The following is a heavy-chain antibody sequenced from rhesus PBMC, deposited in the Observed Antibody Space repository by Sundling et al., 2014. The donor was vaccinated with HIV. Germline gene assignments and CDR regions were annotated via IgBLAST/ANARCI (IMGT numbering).Heavy chain of an antibody. CDR3: ASEIVANDAFDF. D-gene: IGHD1-44*01. CDR1: GYPHQQSLL. CDR2: IFAGGGPN. J-gene: IGHJ3*01. V-gene: IGHV4-127*01. Sequence: QVQLQESGPGLVKPSETLSLTCAVSGYPHQQSLLLDLDPPTTREGLEWIGTIFAGGGPNYLNPSLKSRVTLSVDTSKNHFSLKVTSVTAADTAFYYCASEIVANDAFDFWGQGLRVTVSS.